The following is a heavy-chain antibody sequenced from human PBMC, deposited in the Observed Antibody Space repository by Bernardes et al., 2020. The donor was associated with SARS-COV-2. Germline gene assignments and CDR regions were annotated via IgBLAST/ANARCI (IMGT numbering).Heavy chain of an antibody. D-gene: IGHD1-26*01. Sequence: SATVSCKASVYTLTRYYIHLLRQAPGHGLERMAWINPNTGGTNYPQKSQGRVTMTRDTSISTAYIERSRLRSDDTAVYYCARDIPFLFIVGAASYWGQGTLVTVSS. CDR2: INPNTGGT. V-gene: IGHV1-2*02. CDR1: VYTLTRYY. J-gene: IGHJ4*02. CDR3: ARDIPFLFIVGAASY.